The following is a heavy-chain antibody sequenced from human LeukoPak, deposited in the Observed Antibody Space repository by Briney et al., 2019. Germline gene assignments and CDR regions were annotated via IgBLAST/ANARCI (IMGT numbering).Heavy chain of an antibody. CDR2: ISYDGSKK. CDR3: AKKQGDPDY. V-gene: IGHV3-30*18. J-gene: IGHJ4*02. CDR1: GFTFSRYG. Sequence: GGSLRLSCAASGFTFSRYGMHWVRQAPGKGLEWVAVISYDGSKKYYADSVKGRFTVSRDNSKNTLYLQMNSLRPEDTGVYYCAKKQGDPDYWGQGTLVTVSS. D-gene: IGHD1-26*01.